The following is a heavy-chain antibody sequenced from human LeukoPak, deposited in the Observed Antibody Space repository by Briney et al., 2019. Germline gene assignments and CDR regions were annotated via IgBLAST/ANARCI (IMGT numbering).Heavy chain of an antibody. V-gene: IGHV1-58*02. D-gene: IGHD2-2*01. CDR2: IVVGSGNT. CDR1: GFTFTSSA. CDR3: AAGTRPYYYYYYMDV. J-gene: IGHJ6*03. Sequence: GTSVKFSCKASGFTFTSSAMQWGRQARGQRLEWIGWIVVGSGNTNYAQKFQERVTISRDMSTSTAYMELSSLRSEDAAVYYCAAGTRPYYYYYYMDVWGKGTTVTVSS.